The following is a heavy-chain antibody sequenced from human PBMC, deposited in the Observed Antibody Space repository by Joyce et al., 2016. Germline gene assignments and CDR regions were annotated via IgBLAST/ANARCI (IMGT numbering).Heavy chain of an antibody. CDR2: IYPRDSDT. CDR1: GYIFTNYYW. D-gene: IGHD3-3*01. V-gene: IGHV5-51*01. CDR3: ARHTDYYFDY. Sequence: EVQMVQSGGEVRKPGESLKISCRASGYIFTNYYWIGWVRQMPGEGLEWMGIIYPRDSDTRYSPSFQGQVTISADKSSSTVYLQWSSLKASDTAMYFCARHTDYYFDYWGQGTLVTVSS. J-gene: IGHJ4*02.